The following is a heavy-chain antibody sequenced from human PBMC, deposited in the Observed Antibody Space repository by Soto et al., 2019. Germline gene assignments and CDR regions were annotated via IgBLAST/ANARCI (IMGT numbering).Heavy chain of an antibody. V-gene: IGHV4-34*01. CDR2: INHRGST. CDR3: ARVKGSRGRGIDY. J-gene: IGHJ4*02. D-gene: IGHD6-19*01. Sequence: QVQLQQWGAGLLKPSETLSLTCAVYGGSFSGYYWSWIRQPPGKGLEWIGEINHRGSTNYNPSLKSRVTISVDTSKNQFSLKLSSVTAADTAVYYCARVKGSRGRGIDYWGQGTLVTVSS. CDR1: GGSFSGYY.